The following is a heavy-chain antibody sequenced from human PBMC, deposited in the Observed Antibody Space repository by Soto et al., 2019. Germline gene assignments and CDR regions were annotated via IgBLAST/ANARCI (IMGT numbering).Heavy chain of an antibody. D-gene: IGHD3-10*01. CDR3: ARETDYYGSGSYYYYFDY. CDR2: IWYDGSNK. V-gene: IGHV3-33*01. J-gene: IGHJ4*02. Sequence: PGVSLRLSWAASGCTFSSYGMRWVRQAPGKGLEWVAVIWYDGSNKYYADSVKGRFTISRDNSKNTLYLQMNSLRAEDTAVYYCARETDYYGSGSYYYYFDYWGQGTLVTVSS. CDR1: GCTFSSYG.